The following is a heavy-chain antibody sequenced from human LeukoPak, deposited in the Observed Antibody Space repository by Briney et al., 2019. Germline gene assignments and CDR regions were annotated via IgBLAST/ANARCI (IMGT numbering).Heavy chain of an antibody. CDR1: GDTFSSYT. V-gene: IGHV1-69*05. CDR3: AIVVVPAAISGGWFDP. D-gene: IGHD2-2*01. J-gene: IGHJ5*02. CDR2: IIPIFGTA. Sequence: SVKVSCKASGDTFSSYTISWGRQTPGQGLEWMGWIIPIFGTANYAQKFQGRVTITTDESTSTAYMELSSLRSEDTAVYYCAIVVVPAAISGGWFDPWGQGTLVTVSS.